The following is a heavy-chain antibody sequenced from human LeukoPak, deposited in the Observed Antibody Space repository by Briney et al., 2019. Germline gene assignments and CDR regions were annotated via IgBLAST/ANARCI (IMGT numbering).Heavy chain of an antibody. CDR2: IVVGSGNT. J-gene: IGHJ4*02. CDR1: GFTFTSSA. CDR3: AALPQGYYGDSSWLGGY. D-gene: IGHD4-17*01. V-gene: IGHV1-58*02. Sequence: SLKVSCKASGFTFTSSAMQWVRQARGQRLEWIGWIVVGSGNTNYAQKFQERVTITRDMSTSTAYMELSSLRSEDTALYYCAALPQGYYGDSSWLGGYWGQGTLVTVSS.